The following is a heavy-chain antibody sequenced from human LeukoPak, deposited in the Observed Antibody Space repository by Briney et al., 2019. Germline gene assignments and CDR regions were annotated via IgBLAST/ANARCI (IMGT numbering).Heavy chain of an antibody. J-gene: IGHJ3*02. CDR1: GFTFSSYG. CDR2: ISWNSGSI. D-gene: IGHD6-6*01. V-gene: IGHV3-9*01. CDR3: AKDLAARLSAFDI. Sequence: GGSLRLSCAASGFTFSSYGMHWVRQAPGKGLEWVSGISWNSGSIGYADSVKGRFTISRDNAKNSLYLQMNSLRAEDTALYYCAKDLAARLSAFDIWGQGTMVTVSS.